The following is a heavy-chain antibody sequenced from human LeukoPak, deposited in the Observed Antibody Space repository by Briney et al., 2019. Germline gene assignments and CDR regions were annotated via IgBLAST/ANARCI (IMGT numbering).Heavy chain of an antibody. Sequence: SVKVSCKASGGTFISYAISWVRQAPGQGLEWMGGIIPIFGTANYAQKFQGRVTITADESTSTAYMELSSLRSEDTAVYYCANYSMVTGYFDYWGQGTLVTVSS. CDR2: IIPIFGTA. J-gene: IGHJ4*02. CDR1: GGTFISYA. CDR3: ANYSMVTGYFDY. V-gene: IGHV1-69*13. D-gene: IGHD5-18*01.